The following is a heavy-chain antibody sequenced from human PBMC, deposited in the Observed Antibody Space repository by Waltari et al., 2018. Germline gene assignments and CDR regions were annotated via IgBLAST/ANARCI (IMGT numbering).Heavy chain of an antibody. CDR3: ARLSAYCGGDCYKYFDY. Sequence: QVQLQQWGAGLLKPSETLSLTCAVYGGSFSGYYWSWIRQPPGKGLEWIGEINHSGGTNYTPSLKSRVTISVDTSKNQFSLKRSSVTAADTAVYYCARLSAYCGGDCYKYFDYWGQGTLVTVSS. D-gene: IGHD2-21*01. CDR1: GGSFSGYY. J-gene: IGHJ4*02. V-gene: IGHV4-34*01. CDR2: INHSGGT.